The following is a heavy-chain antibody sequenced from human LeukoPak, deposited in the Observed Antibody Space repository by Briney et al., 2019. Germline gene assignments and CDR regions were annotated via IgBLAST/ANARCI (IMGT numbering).Heavy chain of an antibody. CDR3: AREWSYGDYYDY. V-gene: IGHV1-2*06. D-gene: IGHD4-17*01. CDR2: INPNNGGT. Sequence: ASVKVSCKASGYTFTGYYIHWVRQAPGQGLEWMGRINPNNGGTDYAQKFQGRVTMTRDTSISTASMELTTLTSDDTAVFYCAREWSYGDYYDYWGQGTLVTVSS. CDR1: GYTFTGYY. J-gene: IGHJ4*02.